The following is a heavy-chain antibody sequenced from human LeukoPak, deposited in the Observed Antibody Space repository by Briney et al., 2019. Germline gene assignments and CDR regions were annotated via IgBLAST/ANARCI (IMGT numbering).Heavy chain of an antibody. CDR2: IYYSVST. D-gene: IGHD4-17*01. V-gene: IGHV4-39*07. J-gene: IGHJ4*02. CDR3: ARVPTVTFLDH. CDR1: GGSISSGYYY. Sequence: PSQTLSLTCTVSGGSISSGYYYWGWIRQPPGKGLEWIGSIYYSVSTYDNPSLKSRVTISVDTSKNQFSLKLSSVTAADTAVYYCARVPTVTFLDHWGQGTLVTVSS.